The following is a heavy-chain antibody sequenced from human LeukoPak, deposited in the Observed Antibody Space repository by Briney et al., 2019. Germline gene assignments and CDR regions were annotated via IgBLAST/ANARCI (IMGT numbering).Heavy chain of an antibody. D-gene: IGHD6-6*01. CDR2: INHSGST. CDR1: GGSFSGYY. V-gene: IGHV4-34*01. CDR3: ARRKAARPYYYYYMDV. Sequence: SETLSLTCAVYGGSFSGYYWSWIRQPPGKGLEWIGEINHSGSTNYNPSLKIRVTISVDTSKNQFSLKLSSVTAADTAVYYCARRKAARPYYYYYMDVWGKGTTVTVSS. J-gene: IGHJ6*03.